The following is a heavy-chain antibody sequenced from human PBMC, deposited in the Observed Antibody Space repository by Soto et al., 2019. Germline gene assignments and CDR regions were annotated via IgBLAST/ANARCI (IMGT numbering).Heavy chain of an antibody. CDR1: GYTFTGYY. V-gene: IGHV1-2*02. D-gene: IGHD1-26*01. J-gene: IGHJ3*02. CDR2: INPNNGGT. CDR3: ARSLLISGAFDI. Sequence: ASVKVSCKASGYTFTGYYIHWVRQAPGQGLEWMGWINPNNGGTYYAQRLQGRVTMTRDTSVNTAYMQLNRLRSDVTAVYYCARSLLISGAFDIWGQGTMVTVSS.